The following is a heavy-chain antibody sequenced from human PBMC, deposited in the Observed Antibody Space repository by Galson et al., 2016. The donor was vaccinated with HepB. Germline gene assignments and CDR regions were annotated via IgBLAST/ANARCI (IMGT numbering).Heavy chain of an antibody. Sequence: SLRLSCAASGFTFSDYWMAWVRQAPGKGLEWVASIKEDGSEEYYVDSVRGRFTISRDNAKKSLYLQMTSLRAEDAATYYCARKKYISSSSGVDYWGQGTLVTVSS. D-gene: IGHD6-6*01. CDR1: GFTFSDYW. CDR3: ARKKYISSSSGVDY. V-gene: IGHV3-7*05. CDR2: IKEDGSEE. J-gene: IGHJ4*02.